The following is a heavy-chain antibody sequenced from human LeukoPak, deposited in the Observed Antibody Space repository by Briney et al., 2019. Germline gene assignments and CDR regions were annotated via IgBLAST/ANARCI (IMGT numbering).Heavy chain of an antibody. Sequence: PGGSLRLSCAASGFTFSTYAISWVRHAPGKGLEYLSLITGNGDNTYYADSVKGRFTISRDNSKKTLYLQMNSLRAEDTAVYYCPNDLWPSNIARAVFDYWGQGTLVTVSS. CDR1: GFTFSTYA. V-gene: IGHV3-23*01. J-gene: IGHJ4*02. CDR2: ITGNGDNT. CDR3: PNDLWPSNIARAVFDY. D-gene: IGHD6-13*01.